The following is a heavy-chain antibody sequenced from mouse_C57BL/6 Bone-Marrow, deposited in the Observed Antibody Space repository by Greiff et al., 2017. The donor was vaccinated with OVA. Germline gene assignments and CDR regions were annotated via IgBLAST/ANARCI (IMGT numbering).Heavy chain of an antibody. CDR1: GFNIKDDY. J-gene: IGHJ2*01. CDR3: TRIGRGVQLPYYYGN. CDR2: IDPENGDT. V-gene: IGHV14-4*01. Sequence: VQLQQSGAELVRPGASVKLSCTASGFNIKDDYMHWVKQRPEQGLEWIGWIDPENGDTEYASKFQGKATITADTSSNTAYLQLSSLTSEDTAVYYCTRIGRGVQLPYYYGNWGQGTTLTVSS. D-gene: IGHD1-1*01.